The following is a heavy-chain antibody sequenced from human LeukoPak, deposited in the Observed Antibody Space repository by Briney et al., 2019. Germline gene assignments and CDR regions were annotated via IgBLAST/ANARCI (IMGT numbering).Heavy chain of an antibody. J-gene: IGHJ4*02. CDR1: GGSVSDYY. CDR2: IYYTGST. D-gene: IGHD6-13*01. CDR3: ARGRGIAAAEGVLFHY. V-gene: IGHV4-59*02. Sequence: SETLSLTCTVSGGSVSDYYWSWIRQSPGKGLEWIGYIYYTGSTSYNPSLRSRVTMSADTSKNQFSLKLSSVTAADTAVYYCARGRGIAAAEGVLFHYWGQGTLVTVSS.